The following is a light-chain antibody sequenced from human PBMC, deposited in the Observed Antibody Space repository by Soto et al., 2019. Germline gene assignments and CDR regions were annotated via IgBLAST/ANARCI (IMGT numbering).Light chain of an antibody. CDR3: QQYNSRPT. Sequence: EIVLTQSPATLSVSPGESATLSCRASQSVTSHLAWYQQKPGQAPRLLIFGASTRATSIPARFSGSGSGTDFTLTISSLQSEDFAVYYCQQYNSRPTFGQGTKVDIK. CDR2: GAS. J-gene: IGKJ2*01. CDR1: QSVTSH. V-gene: IGKV3-15*01.